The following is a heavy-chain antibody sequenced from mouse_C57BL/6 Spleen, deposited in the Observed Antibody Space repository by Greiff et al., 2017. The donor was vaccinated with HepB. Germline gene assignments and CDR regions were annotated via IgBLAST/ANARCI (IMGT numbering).Heavy chain of an antibody. Sequence: QVTLKESGPGILQSSQTLSLTCSFSGFSLSTSGMGVSWIRQPSGKGLEWLAHIYWDDDKRYNPSLKSRLIISKDTSRNQVFLKITSVDTADTATYYCAREGAYYGSAMDYWGQGTSVTVSS. CDR2: IYWDDDK. CDR3: AREGAYYGSAMDY. V-gene: IGHV8-12*01. D-gene: IGHD1-1*01. J-gene: IGHJ4*01. CDR1: GFSLSTSGMG.